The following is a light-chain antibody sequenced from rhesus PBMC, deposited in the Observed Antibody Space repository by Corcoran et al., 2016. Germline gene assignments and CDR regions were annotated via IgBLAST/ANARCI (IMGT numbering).Light chain of an antibody. J-gene: IGLJ1*01. V-gene: IGLV3S11*01. CDR3: GSWDNSGHHYI. Sequence: SSGLTKAPALSGALGQTFRMTCQADSLKTYYASWYQQKPGQVPVLVIYGNTNSPSGIPGRFSGSWSGNTGSLTITGAQVEDEVGYYWGSWDNSGHHYIFGAGTRLTV. CDR2: GNT. CDR1: SLKTYY.